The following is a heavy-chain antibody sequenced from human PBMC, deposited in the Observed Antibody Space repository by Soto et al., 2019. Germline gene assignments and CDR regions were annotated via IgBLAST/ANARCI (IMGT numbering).Heavy chain of an antibody. CDR2: IDWDDDK. D-gene: IGHD6-13*01. CDR1: GFSLSTSGMR. J-gene: IGHJ5*02. V-gene: IGHV2-70*04. CDR3: ARDYHAAGTSWLDP. Sequence: SGPTLVNPTQTLTLTCTFSGFSLSTSGMRVSWIRQPPGKALEWLARIDWDDDKFYSTSLKTRLTISKDTSKNQVVLTMTNMDTVDTATYYCARDYHAAGTSWLDPWGQGTMVPVSS.